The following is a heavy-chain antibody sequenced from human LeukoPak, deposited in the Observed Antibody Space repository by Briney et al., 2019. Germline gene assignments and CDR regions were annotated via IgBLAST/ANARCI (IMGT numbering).Heavy chain of an antibody. J-gene: IGHJ4*02. D-gene: IGHD3-10*01. CDR3: ARDTFTELEWFGELLGFDY. CDR1: GYTFTGYY. V-gene: IGHV1-2*02. Sequence: ASVKVSCKASGYTFTGYYMHWVRQAPGQGLEWMGWINPNSGGTNYAQKFQGRVTMTRDTSISTAYMELSRLRSDDTAVYYCARDTFTELEWFGELLGFDYWGQGTLVTVSS. CDR2: INPNSGGT.